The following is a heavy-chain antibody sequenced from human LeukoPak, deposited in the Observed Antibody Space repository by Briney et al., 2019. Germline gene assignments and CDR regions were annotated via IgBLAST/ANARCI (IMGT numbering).Heavy chain of an antibody. Sequence: NPGGSLRLSCTGSGFTFSTYAMTWVRQAPGKGLEWVSVISHGGDSAWYADSVKGRFTISRDNSKSTLFLQMNSLRADDTAIYYCAKGRSAWYEGLDYWGQGILVTVSS. CDR3: AKGRSAWYEGLDY. CDR1: GFTFSTYA. J-gene: IGHJ4*02. CDR2: ISHGGDSA. D-gene: IGHD6-19*01. V-gene: IGHV3-23*01.